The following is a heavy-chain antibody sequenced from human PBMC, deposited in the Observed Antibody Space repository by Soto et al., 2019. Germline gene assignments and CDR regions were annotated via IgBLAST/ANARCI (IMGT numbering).Heavy chain of an antibody. J-gene: IGHJ6*02. Sequence: GGSLRLSCAASGFTFSNAWMNWVRQAPGKGLEWVGRIKSKTDGGTTDYAAPVKGRFTISREDSKNTLYLQMNSLKTEDTAVYYCTTDPYQGSYYYYGMDVWGQGTTVTVSS. D-gene: IGHD2-2*01. V-gene: IGHV3-15*07. CDR1: GFTFSNAW. CDR2: IKSKTDGGTT. CDR3: TTDPYQGSYYYYGMDV.